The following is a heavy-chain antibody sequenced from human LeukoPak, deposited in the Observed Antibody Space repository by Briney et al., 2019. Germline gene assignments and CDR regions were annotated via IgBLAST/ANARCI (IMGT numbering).Heavy chain of an antibody. CDR3: ARVPGFATVTTDGGES. CDR2: INPSGGST. V-gene: IGHV1-46*01. D-gene: IGHD4-17*01. CDR1: GYTFTIYY. J-gene: IGHJ4*02. Sequence: GASVKVSCKASGYTFTIYYMHWVRQAPGQGLEWMGIINPSGGSTSYAQKFQGRVTMTRDMSTSTVYMELSSLRSEDTAVYYCARVPGFATVTTDGGESWGQGTLVTVSS.